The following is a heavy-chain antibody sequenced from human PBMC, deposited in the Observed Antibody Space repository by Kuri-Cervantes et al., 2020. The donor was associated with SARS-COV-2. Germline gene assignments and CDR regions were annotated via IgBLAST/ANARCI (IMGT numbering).Heavy chain of an antibody. CDR1: GGSISSYY. V-gene: IGHV4-59*01. J-gene: IGHJ4*02. CDR2: IYYSGST. CDR3: ARASLRYFDWLLYPTANYFDY. D-gene: IGHD3-9*01. Sequence: SETLSLTCTVSGGSISSYYWSWIRQPAGKGLEWIGYIYYSGSTNYNPSLKSRVTISVDTSKNQFSLKLSSVTAADTAVYYCARASLRYFDWLLYPTANYFDYWGQGTLVTVSS.